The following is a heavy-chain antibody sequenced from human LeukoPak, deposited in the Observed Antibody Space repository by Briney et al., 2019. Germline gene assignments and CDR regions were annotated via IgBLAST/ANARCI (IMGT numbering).Heavy chain of an antibody. CDR1: GGSIGSGGYY. CDR2: IYYSGST. D-gene: IGHD3-22*01. CDR3: AREPNYYDSSGYYYWFDP. J-gene: IGHJ5*02. V-gene: IGHV4-31*03. Sequence: SQTLSLTCTVSGGSIGSGGYYWSWIRQHPGKGLEWIGYIYYSGSTYYNPSLKSRVTISVDTSKNQFSLKLSSVTAADTAVYYCAREPNYYDSSGYYYWFDPWGQGTLVTVSS.